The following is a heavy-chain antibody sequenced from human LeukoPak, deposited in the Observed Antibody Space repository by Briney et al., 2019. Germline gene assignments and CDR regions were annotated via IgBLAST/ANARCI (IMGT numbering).Heavy chain of an antibody. CDR2: INPNSGGT. Sequence: GASVKVSCKASGYTVTGYYIHWVRQAPGQGLEWMGWINPNSGGTNYAQKFQGRVTMTRDTSISTAYMELSRLRSGDKAVYYCARSHGGQYDYDQWGQGTLVTVSS. CDR3: ARSHGGQYDYDQ. J-gene: IGHJ4*02. D-gene: IGHD5-12*01. CDR1: GYTVTGYY. V-gene: IGHV1-2*02.